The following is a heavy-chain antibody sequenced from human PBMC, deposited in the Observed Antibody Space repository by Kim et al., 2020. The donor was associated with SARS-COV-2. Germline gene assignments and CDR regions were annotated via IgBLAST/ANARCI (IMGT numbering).Heavy chain of an antibody. J-gene: IGHJ3*02. Sequence: GGSLRLSCAASGFTFSSYEMNWVRQAPGKGLEWVSYISSSGSTIYYADSVNGRFTISRDNAKNSLYLQMNSLRAEDTAVYYCARDPYYYDSSGYSDAFDIWGQGTMVTVSS. CDR2: ISSSGSTI. CDR3: ARDPYYYDSSGYSDAFDI. CDR1: GFTFSSYE. V-gene: IGHV3-48*03. D-gene: IGHD3-22*01.